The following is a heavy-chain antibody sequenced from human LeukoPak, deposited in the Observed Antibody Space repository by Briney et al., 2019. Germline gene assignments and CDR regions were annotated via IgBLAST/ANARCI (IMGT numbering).Heavy chain of an antibody. Sequence: GGSLRLSCAASGFTFSSYAMHRVRQAPGKGLEWVAVISYDGSNKYYADSVKGRFTISRDNSKNTLYLQMNSLRAEDTAVYYCRGGGPYYFDYWGQGTLVTVSS. CDR3: RGGGPYYFDY. J-gene: IGHJ4*02. CDR1: GFTFSSYA. V-gene: IGHV3-30-3*01. D-gene: IGHD4-23*01. CDR2: ISYDGSNK.